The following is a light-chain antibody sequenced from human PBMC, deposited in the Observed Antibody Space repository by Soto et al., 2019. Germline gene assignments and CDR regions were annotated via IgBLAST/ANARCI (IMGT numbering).Light chain of an antibody. CDR1: GSDVGEHDY. CDR3: SSYTSASTYV. Sequence: QSVLTQPASVSGSPGQTITISCTGPGSDVGEHDYVSWYQQHPGKFPRLLFFVGIIRPLGFFVRFFGSKSAKMASLTFFGLQPEDEADYYCSSYTSASTYVFGTGTKVTVL. CDR2: VGI. V-gene: IGLV2-14*03. J-gene: IGLJ1*01.